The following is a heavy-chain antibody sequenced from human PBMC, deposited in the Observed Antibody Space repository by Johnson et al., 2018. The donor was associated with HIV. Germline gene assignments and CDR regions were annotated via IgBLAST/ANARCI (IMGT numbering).Heavy chain of an antibody. Sequence: VQLVESGGGLVQPGGSLRLSCAASGFTFSSYDMHWVRQATGKGLEWVSAIGTAGDTYYPGSVQGRFTISRENAKNTLYLQMNSLRAEDTAVHYCANGWFSGAFDIWGQGTMVTVSS. CDR2: IGTAGDT. D-gene: IGHD3-10*01. J-gene: IGHJ3*02. CDR1: GFTFSSYD. CDR3: ANGWFSGAFDI. V-gene: IGHV3-13*01.